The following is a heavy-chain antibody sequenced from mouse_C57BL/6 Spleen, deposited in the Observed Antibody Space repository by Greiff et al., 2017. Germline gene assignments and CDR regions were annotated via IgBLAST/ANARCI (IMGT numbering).Heavy chain of an antibody. J-gene: IGHJ2*01. D-gene: IGHD2-3*01. CDR2: LLPGSGST. CDR1: GYTFTGYW. V-gene: IGHV1-9*01. CDR3: ARRLLRGYFDY. Sequence: QVPLQQSGAELMKPGASVKLSCKATGYTFTGYWIEWVEQRPGHGLEWIGELLPGSGSTNYNEKFKGKATFTADTACNTAYMQLSSLTTEDSAIYYCARRLLRGYFDYWGQGTTLTVSS.